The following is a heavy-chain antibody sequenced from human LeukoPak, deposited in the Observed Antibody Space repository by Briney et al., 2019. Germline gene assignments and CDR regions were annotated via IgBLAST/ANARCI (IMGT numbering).Heavy chain of an antibody. CDR3: AREGSSGWYISDY. V-gene: IGHV3-48*01. D-gene: IGHD6-19*01. Sequence: GGSLRLSCVASGFAFSSYAMNWVRQAPGKGLEWVSYIGSNFETIYADSVKGRFTISRDNAKNSLSLQMNSLRAEDTAVYYCAREGSSGWYISDYWGQGTLVTVSS. J-gene: IGHJ4*02. CDR2: IGSNFETI. CDR1: GFAFSSYA.